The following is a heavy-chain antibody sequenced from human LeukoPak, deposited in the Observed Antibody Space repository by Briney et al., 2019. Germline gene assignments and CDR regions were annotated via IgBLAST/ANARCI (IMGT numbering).Heavy chain of an antibody. Sequence: ASVKVSCKASGYGFTSCGISWVRQAPGQGLEWMGWISAYNSNTNYAQNLQGRVTMTTDTSTSTVYLDLRSLRSDDTAVYYCARAAGGGYFDFWGQGTLVTVSS. CDR2: ISAYNSNT. D-gene: IGHD6-13*01. V-gene: IGHV1-18*01. CDR1: GYGFTSCG. J-gene: IGHJ4*02. CDR3: ARAAGGGYFDF.